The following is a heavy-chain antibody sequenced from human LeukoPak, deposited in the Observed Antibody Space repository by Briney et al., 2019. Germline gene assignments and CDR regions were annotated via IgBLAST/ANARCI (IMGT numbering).Heavy chain of an antibody. CDR2: IIPIFGTA. Sequence: SVKVSCKAPGGTFSSYAISWVRQAPGQGLEWMGGIIPIFGTANYAQKFQGRVTITTDESTSTAYMELSSLRSEDTAVYYCATSIVVVPAAAAAGPPDAFDIWGQGTMVTVSS. D-gene: IGHD2-2*01. J-gene: IGHJ3*02. V-gene: IGHV1-69*05. CDR3: ATSIVVVPAAAAAGPPDAFDI. CDR1: GGTFSSYA.